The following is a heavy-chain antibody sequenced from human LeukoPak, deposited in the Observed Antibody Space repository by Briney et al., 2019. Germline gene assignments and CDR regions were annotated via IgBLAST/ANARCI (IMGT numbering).Heavy chain of an antibody. D-gene: IGHD6-13*01. J-gene: IGHJ5*02. Sequence: PSETLSLTCTVSGGSISSYYWSWIRQPAGRGLEWIGRIYTSGSTNYNPSLKSRVTMSVDTSKNQFSLKLSSVTAADTAVYYCARDGSISWYGEWFDPWGQGTLGTVSS. CDR2: IYTSGST. CDR1: GGSISSYY. CDR3: ARDGSISWYGEWFDP. V-gene: IGHV4-4*07.